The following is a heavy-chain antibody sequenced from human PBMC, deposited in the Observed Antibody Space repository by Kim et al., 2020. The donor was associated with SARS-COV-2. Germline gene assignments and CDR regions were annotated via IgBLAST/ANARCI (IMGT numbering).Heavy chain of an antibody. D-gene: IGHD3-10*01. J-gene: IGHJ6*02. Sequence: APVKGRFTISRDDSKNTVYRQMSSLKTEDTAWYYCATVSLWDFFYYGMDVWGQGTTVTVSS. V-gene: IGHV3-15*01. CDR3: ATVSLWDFFYYGMDV.